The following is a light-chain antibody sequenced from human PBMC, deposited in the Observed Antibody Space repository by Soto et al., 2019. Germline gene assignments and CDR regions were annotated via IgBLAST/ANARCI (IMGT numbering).Light chain of an antibody. CDR2: DAS. CDR1: QNVSTY. V-gene: IGKV3-11*01. CDR3: QQRTNWLT. J-gene: IGKJ3*01. Sequence: EIVLTQSPATLSLSPGERATLSCRASQNVSTYLAWYQQKPGQAPRLLIYDASNRATGIPARFSGSGSGTAFPLTISSLEPEDFAVYYCQQRTNWLTFGPGTKVDIK.